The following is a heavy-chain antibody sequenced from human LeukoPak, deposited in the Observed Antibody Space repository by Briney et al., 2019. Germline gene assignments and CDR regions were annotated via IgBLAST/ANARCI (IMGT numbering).Heavy chain of an antibody. D-gene: IGHD1-1*01. CDR1: GASITNYY. V-gene: IGHV4-4*07. CDR2: IYPSGST. J-gene: IGHJ4*02. CDR3: ARVRPNWNDGTFDY. Sequence: KPSETLSLTCTVSGASITNYYWSWIRQSAGQGLEWIGRIYPSGSTHSNPSLKSRVTMSLDTSKNQFSLGLSSVTAADTAVYYCARVRPNWNDGTFDYWGQGTLVTVSS.